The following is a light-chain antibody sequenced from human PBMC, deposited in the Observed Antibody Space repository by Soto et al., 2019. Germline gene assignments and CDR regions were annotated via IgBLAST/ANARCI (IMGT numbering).Light chain of an antibody. J-gene: IGKJ2*01. CDR3: QQFYSLPYT. CDR2: AAS. V-gene: IGKV1-39*01. Sequence: DIQMTQSPSSLSASVGDRVTITCRASQSISNNLNWYQQKPGKAPKVLIYAASTLQSGVPSRFSGSGSGTDFTLTISNLLPEDFATFYFQQFYSLPYTFGQGTKLEIK. CDR1: QSISNN.